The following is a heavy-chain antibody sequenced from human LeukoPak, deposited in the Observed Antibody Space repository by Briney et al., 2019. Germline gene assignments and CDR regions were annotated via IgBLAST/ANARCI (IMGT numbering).Heavy chain of an antibody. CDR3: ARVRINWNYSFDI. D-gene: IGHD1-7*01. CDR2: INPNSGGT. Sequence: ASVKVSCKASGYTFTGYYMHWVRQAPGQGLEWMGRINPNSGGTNYAQKVQGRVTMTRDTSISTAYMELSRLRSDDTAVYYCARVRINWNYSFDIWGQGTMVTVSS. CDR1: GYTFTGYY. V-gene: IGHV1-2*06. J-gene: IGHJ3*02.